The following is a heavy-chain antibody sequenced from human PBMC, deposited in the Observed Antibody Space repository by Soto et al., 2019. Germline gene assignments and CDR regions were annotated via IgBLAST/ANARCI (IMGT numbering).Heavy chain of an antibody. V-gene: IGHV1-69*01. CDR2: IIPIFGTS. Sequence: QVQLVQSGAEVKNPGSSVKVSCKASAGTFSSYAISWVRQAPGQGLEWMGRIIPIFGTSNYAQTFQGRVTITADESTRTAYMELSSLRSEDTAVYYCAXXXXXTAIQHYYYGMDVWGQGTTVTVSS. CDR1: AGTFSSYA. J-gene: IGHJ6*02. D-gene: IGHD2-21*02. CDR3: AXXXXXTAIQHYYYGMDV.